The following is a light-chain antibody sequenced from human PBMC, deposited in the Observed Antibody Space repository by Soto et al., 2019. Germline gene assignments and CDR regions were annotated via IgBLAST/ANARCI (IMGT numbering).Light chain of an antibody. CDR1: QSISSTY. V-gene: IGKV3-20*01. CDR3: QHYDSARWT. Sequence: EIVLTQSPGTLSLSPGERATLSFRASQSISSTYLTWYHQKPGQAPRLLIYDASRRATGIPDRFSGSGSGTDFSLTISRLEPEDFAVYYCQHYDSARWTFGLGTKVEIK. J-gene: IGKJ1*01. CDR2: DAS.